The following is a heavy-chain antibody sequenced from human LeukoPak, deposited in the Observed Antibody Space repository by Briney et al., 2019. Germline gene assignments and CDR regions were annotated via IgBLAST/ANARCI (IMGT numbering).Heavy chain of an antibody. D-gene: IGHD3/OR15-3a*01. CDR2: IYYSGST. J-gene: IGHJ5*02. CDR3: AALSGFWTDYYRVSWFDP. CDR1: GGSINSYY. Sequence: PSETLSLTCTVPGGSINSYYWSWIRQPPGKGLEWIGYIYYSGSTNYNPSLKSRVTISVDTSKNQFSLQLSSLTAADTAVYYCAALSGFWTDYYRVSWFDPWGQGTLVTVSS. V-gene: IGHV4-59*08.